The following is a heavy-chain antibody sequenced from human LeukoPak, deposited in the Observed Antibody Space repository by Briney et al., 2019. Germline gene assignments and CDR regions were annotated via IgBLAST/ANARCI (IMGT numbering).Heavy chain of an antibody. J-gene: IGHJ5*02. CDR2: SSAYNGNT. CDR1: GGTFSSYA. CDR3: ARAVGSP. D-gene: IGHD2-15*01. V-gene: IGHV1-18*01. Sequence: SVKVSCKASGGTFSSYAISWVRQAPGQGLEGMGWSSAYNGNTNNAQKHQGRVTMTTDTTTITAYMELRNLRSEDTAVYYCARAVGSPWGQGTLVTVSS.